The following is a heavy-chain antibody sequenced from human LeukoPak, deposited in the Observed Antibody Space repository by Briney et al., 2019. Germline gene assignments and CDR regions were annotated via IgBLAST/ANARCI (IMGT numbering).Heavy chain of an antibody. CDR2: IKEDGTEK. CDR3: ARRPFGADY. V-gene: IGHV3-7*01. J-gene: IGHJ4*02. D-gene: IGHD3-10*01. Sequence: GRSLRLSCAASGFTFSNYWMGWVRQPPGKGLQWVANIKEDGTEKYYVDSVKGRFTISRDNAKNSVYLQMNSLRVEDTAVYYCARRPFGADYWGQGILVTVSS. CDR1: GFTFSNYW.